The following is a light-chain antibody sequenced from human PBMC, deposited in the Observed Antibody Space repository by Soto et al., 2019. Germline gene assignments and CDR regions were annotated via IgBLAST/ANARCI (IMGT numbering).Light chain of an antibody. V-gene: IGKV1-39*01. CDR3: QQTYSNPLT. CDR1: QSISTY. Sequence: DIQMTQSPSSLSASVGDRVTITCRASQSISTYLNWYQQKPGKAPKVLIYATSSLHSGVPSRFSGSGSETEFTLTISSLQPEDFATYFCQQTYSNPLTFGGGTKVEIK. CDR2: ATS. J-gene: IGKJ4*01.